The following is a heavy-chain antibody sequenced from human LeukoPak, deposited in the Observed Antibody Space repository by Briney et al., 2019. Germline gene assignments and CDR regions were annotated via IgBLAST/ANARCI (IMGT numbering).Heavy chain of an antibody. V-gene: IGHV3-23*01. J-gene: IGHJ4*02. CDR2: ISASGGDT. CDR3: ATLASGYSSPFDY. Sequence: PGGSLRLSCVVSGLTFSSYSMSWVRQAPGKGLEWVSGISASGGDTWYPDSVKGRFTISRDNSKNTLYAEMTSLRAEDTAVYYCATLASGYSSPFDYWGQGTLVTVSS. CDR1: GLTFSSYS. D-gene: IGHD6-13*01.